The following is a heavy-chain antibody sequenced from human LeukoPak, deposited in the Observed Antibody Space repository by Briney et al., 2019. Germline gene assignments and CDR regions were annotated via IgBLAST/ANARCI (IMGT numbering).Heavy chain of an antibody. V-gene: IGHV3-15*07. J-gene: IGHJ4*02. CDR1: GFTFSDAW. CDR2: IKRRTDAGTT. CDR3: TTGNWGPY. Sequence: GGSLRLSCAASGFTFSDAWMNWVRQAPGKGLEWVGRIKRRTDAGTTDYAAPVKGRFTISRDDSKNTLYLQMNSLKTEDTAVYYCTTGNWGPYWGQGTLVTVSS. D-gene: IGHD7-27*01.